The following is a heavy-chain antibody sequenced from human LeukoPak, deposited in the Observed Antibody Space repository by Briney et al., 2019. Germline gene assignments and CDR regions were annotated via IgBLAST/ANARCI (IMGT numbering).Heavy chain of an antibody. D-gene: IGHD6-19*01. V-gene: IGHV7-4-1*02. J-gene: IGHJ4*02. CDR2: VNTNTKKP. Sequence: ASVKVSCKASGYTFTSYGINWVRQAPGQGLEWMGWVNTNTKKPMYSQGFTGRFVFSLYISVSTAYLQISSLKAEDTALYYCARSNSGWDSFDYWGQGTLVTVSS. CDR1: GYTFTSYG. CDR3: ARSNSGWDSFDY.